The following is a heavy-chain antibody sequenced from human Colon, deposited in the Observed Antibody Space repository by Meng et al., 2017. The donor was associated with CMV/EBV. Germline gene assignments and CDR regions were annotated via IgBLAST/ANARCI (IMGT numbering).Heavy chain of an antibody. CDR2: LDDSGTT. CDR3: ARDSNRLWFDP. CDR1: GGSITGNAYY. D-gene: IGHD1-14*01. Sequence: FTVAGGSITGNAYYWGWIRQPPGKGLEWIGSLDDSGTTFYNPSLKSRVSMSVDTSKNQFSLRLTSLTAADTAVYYCARDSNRLWFDPWGQGTLVTVSS. J-gene: IGHJ5*02. V-gene: IGHV4-39*07.